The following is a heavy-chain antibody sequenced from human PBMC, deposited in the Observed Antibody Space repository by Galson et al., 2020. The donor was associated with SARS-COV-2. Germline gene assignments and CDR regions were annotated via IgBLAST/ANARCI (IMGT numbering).Heavy chain of an antibody. J-gene: IGHJ3*02. V-gene: IGHV4-30-2*01. CDR3: ARLHYGEYAPEAFDI. D-gene: IGHD4-17*01. Sequence: SETLSLTCAVSGTSISSGSYSWNWIRQPPGKGLEWIGSISHSGGTYYNPSLKSRVTISGDRSKNQFSLRLSSVTAADTAVYYCARLHYGEYAPEAFDIWGPGTRVTV. CDR2: ISHSGGT. CDR1: GTSISSGSYS.